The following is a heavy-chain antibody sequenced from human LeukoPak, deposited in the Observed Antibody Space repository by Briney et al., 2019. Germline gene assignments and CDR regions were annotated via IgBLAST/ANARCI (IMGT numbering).Heavy chain of an antibody. CDR2: IIPILGIA. D-gene: IGHD6-13*01. CDR3: ARDQGSSWTGNDY. J-gene: IGHJ4*02. CDR1: GGTFSSYT. Sequence: ASVKVSCKASGGTFSSYTISWVRQAPGQGLEWTGRIIPILGIANYAQKFQGRVTITADKSTSTAYMELSSLRSEDTAVYYCARDQGSSWTGNDYWGQGTLVTVSS. V-gene: IGHV1-69*04.